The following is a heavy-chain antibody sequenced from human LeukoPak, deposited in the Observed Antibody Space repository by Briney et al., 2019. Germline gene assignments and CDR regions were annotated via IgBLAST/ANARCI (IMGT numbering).Heavy chain of an antibody. Sequence: PGESLRLSCAASGFTFSSYGLSWVRQAPGKGLGWVAAIRASVSGTYYADSVQGRFIISRDNSKNTLYLQMDRLRADDTAVYYCAKDLNNNGRGFDYWGQGTLVTVSS. D-gene: IGHD1-14*01. CDR1: GFTFSSYG. CDR2: IRASVSGT. CDR3: AKDLNNNGRGFDY. J-gene: IGHJ4*02. V-gene: IGHV3-23*01.